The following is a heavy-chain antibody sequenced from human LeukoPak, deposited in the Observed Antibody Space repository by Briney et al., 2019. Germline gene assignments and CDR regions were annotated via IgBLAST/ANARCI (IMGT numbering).Heavy chain of an antibody. Sequence: SETLSLTCTVSGGSVSSDGYYWSWIRQPPGKGLEWIGYIYYSGSTNYNPSLKSRVTISVDTSKNQFSLKLSSVTAADTAVYYCARGSSLYYDFWSGYPYFDYWGQGTLVTVSS. CDR3: ARGSSLYYDFWSGYPYFDY. CDR1: GGSVSSDGYY. CDR2: IYYSGST. J-gene: IGHJ4*02. D-gene: IGHD3-3*01. V-gene: IGHV4-61*08.